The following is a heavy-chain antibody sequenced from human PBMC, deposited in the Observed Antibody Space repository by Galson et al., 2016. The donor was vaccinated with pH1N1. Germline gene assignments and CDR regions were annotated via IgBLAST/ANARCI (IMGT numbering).Heavy chain of an antibody. CDR1: GYSLTNYW. Sequence: QSGAEVKKPGESQRISCEGFGYSLTNYWIVWVRQMPGKGLEWMGIIYLSDSHTTYSPSLQGQVTSSSDKSSSTAYLERSSLKASDTATYYGARTRPQFRYFDLQKPHSFDYWGQGTLVTVSS. CDR2: IYLSDSHT. CDR3: ARTRPQFRYFDLQKPHSFDY. D-gene: IGHD3-9*01. V-gene: IGHV5-51*01. J-gene: IGHJ4*02.